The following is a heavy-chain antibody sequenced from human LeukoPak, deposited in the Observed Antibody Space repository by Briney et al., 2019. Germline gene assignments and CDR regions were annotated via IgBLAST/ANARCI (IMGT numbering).Heavy chain of an antibody. CDR3: ARDATSRDGYNYYFDY. V-gene: IGHV4-31*03. CDR2: IYYSGST. Sequence: SETLSLTCTVSGGSISSGGYYWSWIRQHPGKGLEWIGYIYYSGSTYYNPSLKSRVTISVDTSKHQFSLKLSSVTAADTAVYYCARDATSRDGYNYYFDYWGQGTLVTVSS. CDR1: GGSISSGGYY. D-gene: IGHD5-24*01. J-gene: IGHJ4*02.